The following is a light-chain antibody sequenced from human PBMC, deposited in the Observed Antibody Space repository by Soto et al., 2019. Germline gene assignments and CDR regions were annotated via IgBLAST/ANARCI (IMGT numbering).Light chain of an antibody. CDR2: ITN. J-gene: IGLJ1*01. V-gene: IGLV1-44*01. Sequence: QSVLTQPPSASGTPGRRVGISCSGSSSNIGSNTGNWYQQLPGTTPKLLIFITNHRPSVVPDRFSGSTSDPSASLAISGLQSDDEADYYCAAWDDRLNGYVFATGTKVTVL. CDR3: AAWDDRLNGYV. CDR1: SSNIGSNT.